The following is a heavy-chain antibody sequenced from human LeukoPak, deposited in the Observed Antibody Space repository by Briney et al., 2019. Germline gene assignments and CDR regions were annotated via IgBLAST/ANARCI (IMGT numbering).Heavy chain of an antibody. CDR3: ARDLRAYYYGSGSIY. D-gene: IGHD3-10*01. CDR2: ISSNGGST. V-gene: IGHV3-64*01. CDR1: GFTFSSYA. J-gene: IGHJ4*02. Sequence: QPGGSLRLSCAASGFTFSSYAMHWVRQAPGKGLEYVSAISSNGGSTYYANSVKGRFTISRDNAKNSLYLQMNSLRAEDTAVYYCARDLRAYYYGSGSIYWGQGTLVTVPS.